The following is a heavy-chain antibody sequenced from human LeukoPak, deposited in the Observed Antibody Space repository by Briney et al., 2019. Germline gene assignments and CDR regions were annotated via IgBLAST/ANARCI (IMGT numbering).Heavy chain of an antibody. J-gene: IGHJ6*03. Sequence: GGSLRLSCAASGFTFSSYGMHWVRQAPGKGLEWVSYISSSSSTIYYADSVKGRFTISRDNAKNSLYLQMNSLRAEDTAVYYCAREESPYYYYYMDVWGKGTTVTVSS. V-gene: IGHV3-48*04. D-gene: IGHD2/OR15-2a*01. CDR2: ISSSSSTI. CDR3: AREESPYYYYYMDV. CDR1: GFTFSSYG.